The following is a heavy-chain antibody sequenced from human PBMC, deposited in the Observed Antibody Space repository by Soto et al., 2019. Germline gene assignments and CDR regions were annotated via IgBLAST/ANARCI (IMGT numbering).Heavy chain of an antibody. CDR2: INPSGGST. Sequence: QVQLVQSGAEVKKPGASVKVSCKASGYTFTSYYMHWVRQAPGQGLEWMGIINPSGGSTSYAQKFQGRVTMTRDTSTSTVYMELSSLRSEDTAVYYCARETPTIVGVVWFDPWGQGTLVTVSS. V-gene: IGHV1-46*01. D-gene: IGHD3-3*01. CDR3: ARETPTIVGVVWFDP. J-gene: IGHJ5*02. CDR1: GYTFTSYY.